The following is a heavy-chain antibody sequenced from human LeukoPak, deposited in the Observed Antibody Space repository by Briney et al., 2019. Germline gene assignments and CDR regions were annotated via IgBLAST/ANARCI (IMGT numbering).Heavy chain of an antibody. V-gene: IGHV3-21*01. CDR2: ISSSSSYM. D-gene: IGHD3-16*01. CDR1: GYTFSSYS. Sequence: GGSLRLSCAASGYTFSSYSMNWVRQAPGKGLEWVSSISSSSSYMYYADSVKGRFNISRDNAKNSLYLQMNSLRAEDTAVYYCARGSQGAFDIWGQGTIVTVSS. J-gene: IGHJ3*02. CDR3: ARGSQGAFDI.